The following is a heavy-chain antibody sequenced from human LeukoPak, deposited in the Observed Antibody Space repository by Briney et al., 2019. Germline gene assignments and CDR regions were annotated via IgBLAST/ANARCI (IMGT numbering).Heavy chain of an antibody. D-gene: IGHD6-13*01. V-gene: IGHV4-38-2*02. CDR2: IYHSGST. CDR3: ARGGSSWYAVWFDP. J-gene: IGHJ5*02. Sequence: SETLSLTCTVSGYSISSGYYWDWIRQPPGKGLEWIGSIYHSGSTYYNPSLKSRVTISVDTSKNQFSLKLSSVTAADTAVYYCARGGSSWYAVWFDPWGQGTLVTVSS. CDR1: GYSISSGYY.